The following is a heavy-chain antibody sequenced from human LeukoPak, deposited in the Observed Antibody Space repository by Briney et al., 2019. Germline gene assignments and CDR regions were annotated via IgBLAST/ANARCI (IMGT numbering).Heavy chain of an antibody. CDR3: AKVYCSSTSCYWDAFDI. CDR1: GFTFSRYG. D-gene: IGHD2-2*01. Sequence: PGGSLRLSCAASGFTFSRYGMSWVRQAPGKGLEWVSAISGSGGSTYYADSVKGRFTISRDNSKNTLYLQMNSLRAEDTAVYYCAKVYCSSTSCYWDAFDIWGQGTMVTVSS. V-gene: IGHV3-23*01. J-gene: IGHJ3*02. CDR2: ISGSGGST.